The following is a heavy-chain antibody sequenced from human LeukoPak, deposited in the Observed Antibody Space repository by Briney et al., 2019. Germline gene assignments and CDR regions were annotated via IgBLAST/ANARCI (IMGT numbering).Heavy chain of an antibody. Sequence: PSETLSLTCTVSGGSISSYYWGWIRQPPGKGLESIGIISYSGSTYYNPSLKSRVTISVDTSKNQFSLKFSSVTAADTAVYYCARGKDGSGNYYDYWGQGTLVTVSS. D-gene: IGHD3-10*01. V-gene: IGHV4-39*07. CDR1: GGSISSYY. J-gene: IGHJ4*02. CDR3: ARGKDGSGNYYDY. CDR2: ISYSGST.